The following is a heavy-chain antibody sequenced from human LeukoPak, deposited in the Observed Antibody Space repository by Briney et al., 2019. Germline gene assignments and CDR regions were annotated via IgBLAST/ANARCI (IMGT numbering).Heavy chain of an antibody. CDR3: ARNPYYYDSSWYSFDY. J-gene: IGHJ4*02. CDR1: GGSISSSSYY. CDR2: IYYSGST. V-gene: IGHV4-39*01. D-gene: IGHD3-22*01. Sequence: SETLSLTCTVSGGSISSSSYYWGWIRQPPGKGLEWIGSIYYSGSTYYNPSLKSRVTISVDTSKNQFSLKLSSVTAADTAVYYCARNPYYYDSSWYSFDYWGQGTLVTVSS.